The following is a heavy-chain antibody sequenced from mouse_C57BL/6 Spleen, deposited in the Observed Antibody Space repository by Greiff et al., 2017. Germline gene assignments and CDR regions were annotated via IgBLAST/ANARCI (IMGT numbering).Heavy chain of an antibody. CDR1: GYTFTDYE. V-gene: IGHV1-15*01. Sequence: QVQLKQSGAELVRPGASVTLSCKASGYTFTDYEMHWVKQTPVHGLEWIGAIDPETGGTAYNQKFKGKAILTADKSSSTAYMELRSLTSEDSAVYYCTRERAYYSNPLDYWGQGTTRTVSS. J-gene: IGHJ2*01. D-gene: IGHD2-5*01. CDR3: TRERAYYSNPLDY. CDR2: IDPETGGT.